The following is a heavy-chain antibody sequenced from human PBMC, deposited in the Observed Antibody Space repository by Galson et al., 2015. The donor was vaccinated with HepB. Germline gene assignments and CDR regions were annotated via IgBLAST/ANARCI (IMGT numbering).Heavy chain of an antibody. CDR3: ARWRDYDFWSGSIDFDY. CDR2: IDPSDSYT. J-gene: IGHJ4*02. CDR1: GYSFTSYW. V-gene: IGHV5-10-1*01. Sequence: QSGAEMKKPGESLRISCKGSGYSFTSYWISWVRQMPGKGLEWMGRIDPSDSYTNYSPSFQGHVTISADKSISTAYLQWSSLKASDTAMYYCARWRDYDFWSGSIDFDYWGQGTLVTVSS. D-gene: IGHD3-3*01.